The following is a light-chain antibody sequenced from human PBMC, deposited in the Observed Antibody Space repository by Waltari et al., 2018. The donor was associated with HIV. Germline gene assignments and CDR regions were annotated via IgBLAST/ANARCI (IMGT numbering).Light chain of an antibody. CDR2: EVT. V-gene: IGLV2-8*01. J-gene: IGLJ2*01. CDR1: NSDIGTYDY. CDR3: SSFANRDGFYVL. Sequence: SALTQPPSASGCPGQSVTLSCTGTNSDIGTYDYVSWYQQHPGKAPKLVISEVTKRPSGVSDRFSGSKSGNTAFLTVSGLQAEDEADYYCSSFANRDGFYVLFGGGTRLTVL.